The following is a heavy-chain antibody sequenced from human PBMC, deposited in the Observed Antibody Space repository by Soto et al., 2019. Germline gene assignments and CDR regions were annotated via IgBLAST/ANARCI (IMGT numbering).Heavy chain of an antibody. D-gene: IGHD3-9*01. CDR1: GGSISSYY. Sequence: SETLSLTCTVSGGSISSYYWSWIRQPPGKGLEWIGYIYYSGSTNYNPSLKSRVTISVDTSKNQFSLKLSSVTAADTAVYYCTRDAKYYDILTGYFVNDYWGQGTLVTVSS. J-gene: IGHJ4*02. V-gene: IGHV4-59*01. CDR3: TRDAKYYDILTGYFVNDY. CDR2: IYYSGST.